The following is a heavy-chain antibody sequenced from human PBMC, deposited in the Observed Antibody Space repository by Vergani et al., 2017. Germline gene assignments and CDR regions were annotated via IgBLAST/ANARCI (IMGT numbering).Heavy chain of an antibody. Sequence: QVQLQESGPGLVKPSQTLSLTCTVSGGSISSGSYYWGWIRQPPGKGLEWIGSIYYSGSTYYNPSLKSRVTISVDTSKNQFSLKLSSVTAADTAVYYCAKDGILADSYYYYMDVWGKGTTVTVSS. D-gene: IGHD3-22*01. CDR2: IYYSGST. CDR3: AKDGILADSYYYYMDV. V-gene: IGHV4-39*02. J-gene: IGHJ6*03. CDR1: GGSISSGSYY.